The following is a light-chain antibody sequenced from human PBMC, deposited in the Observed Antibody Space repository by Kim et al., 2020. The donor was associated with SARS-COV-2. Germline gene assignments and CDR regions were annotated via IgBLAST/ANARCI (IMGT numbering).Light chain of an antibody. Sequence: GQSITISCTGTSSDVGSYNLVSWYQQHPGKAPKLMIYEVSKRPSGVSNRFSGSKSGNTASLTISGLQAEDEADYYCCSYAGSSTVVFGGGTQLTV. J-gene: IGLJ2*01. CDR3: CSYAGSSTVV. CDR1: SSDVGSYNL. V-gene: IGLV2-23*02. CDR2: EVS.